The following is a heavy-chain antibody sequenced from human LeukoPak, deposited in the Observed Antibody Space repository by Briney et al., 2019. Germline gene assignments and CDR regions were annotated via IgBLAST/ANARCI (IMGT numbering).Heavy chain of an antibody. J-gene: IGHJ3*02. D-gene: IGHD2-2*01. CDR1: GYTFTGYY. Sequence: ASVKVACKASGYTFTGYYMHWVRQAPGQGLEWMGRINPNSGGTNYAQKFQGRVTMTRDTSISTAYMELSRLRSDDTDVYYCARADCSSTSCLNAFDIWGQGTMVTVSS. CDR3: ARADCSSTSCLNAFDI. CDR2: INPNSGGT. V-gene: IGHV1-2*05.